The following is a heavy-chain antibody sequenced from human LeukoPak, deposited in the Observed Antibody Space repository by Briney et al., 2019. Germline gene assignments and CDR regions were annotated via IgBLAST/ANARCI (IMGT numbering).Heavy chain of an antibody. CDR1: GYTFTSYD. CDR3: ARGDTWFDY. Sequence: ASVKVSYKPSGYTFTSYDISWVGQAPAQGLEGMGWMNPNSGNTHYAQKFQGRVTMTRNTPISTAYLELISLSSEDTAVYYCARGDTWFDYWGQGTLVTVSS. CDR2: MNPNSGNT. V-gene: IGHV1-8*01. J-gene: IGHJ4*02.